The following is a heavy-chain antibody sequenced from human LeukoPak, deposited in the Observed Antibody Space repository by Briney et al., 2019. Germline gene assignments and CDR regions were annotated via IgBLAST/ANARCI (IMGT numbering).Heavy chain of an antibody. CDR1: GFTFSSYA. CDR3: VKVPLDDILTGYWVYFDY. D-gene: IGHD3-9*01. CDR2: ISSNGGST. Sequence: GGSLRLSCSASGFTFSSYAMHWVRQAPGKGLEYVSAISSNGGSTYYADSVKGGFTISRDNSKNTLYLQMSSLRAEGTAVYYCVKVPLDDILTGYWVYFDYWGQGTLVTVSS. J-gene: IGHJ4*02. V-gene: IGHV3-64D*06.